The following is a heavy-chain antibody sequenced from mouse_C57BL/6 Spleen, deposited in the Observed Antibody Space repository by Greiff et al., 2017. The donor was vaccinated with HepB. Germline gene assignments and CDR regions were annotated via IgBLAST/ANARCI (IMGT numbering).Heavy chain of an antibody. D-gene: IGHD1-1*01. J-gene: IGHJ4*01. CDR2: IYPGDGDT. CDR1: GYAFSSSW. Sequence: VQRVESGPELVKPGASVKISCKASGYAFSSSWMNWVKQRPGKGLEWIGRIYPGDGDTNYTGKFKGKATLTADKSSSTAYMQLSSLTSEDSAVYFRARSVLRSYAMDYWGQGTSVTVSS. CDR3: ARSVLRSYAMDY. V-gene: IGHV1-82*01.